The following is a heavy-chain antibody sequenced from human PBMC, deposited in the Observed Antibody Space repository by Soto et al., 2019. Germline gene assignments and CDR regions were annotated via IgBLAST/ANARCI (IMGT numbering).Heavy chain of an antibody. CDR1: GFSFSRCW. D-gene: IGHD3-3*01. J-gene: IGHJ5*02. CDR2: IKQDGSEK. Sequence: GGSLRLSCAASGFSFSRCWMNWVRQAPGKGLEWVSNIKQDGSEKFYVDSVKVRFTISRDNAKNSLYLRMNSLRAEDTAVYYCARDYLSNFGGVGHFCXWGQGTLVTVSX. V-gene: IGHV3-7*01. CDR3: ARDYLSNFGGVGHFCX.